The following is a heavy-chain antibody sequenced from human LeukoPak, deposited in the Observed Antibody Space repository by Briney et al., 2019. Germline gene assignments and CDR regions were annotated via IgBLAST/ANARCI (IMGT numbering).Heavy chain of an antibody. CDR3: AGGTYYYGSSAYSPFDY. D-gene: IGHD3-22*01. Sequence: SETLSLTCTVSGGSLSSYYWTWIRHPPGKGLEWIGYIYNSGTTNYNPSLKSRVTISVETSNNPFSLKRSSVTSAATAVYYCAGGTYYYGSSAYSPFDYWGKGTLVPVSS. CDR1: GGSLSSYY. CDR2: IYNSGTT. V-gene: IGHV4-59*01. J-gene: IGHJ4*02.